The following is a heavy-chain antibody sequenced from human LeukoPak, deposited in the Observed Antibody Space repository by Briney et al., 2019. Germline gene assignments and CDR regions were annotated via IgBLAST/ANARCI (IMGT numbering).Heavy chain of an antibody. J-gene: IGHJ5*02. CDR1: GDSITAHF. CDR2: ISYNGNT. D-gene: IGHD4-17*01. CDR3: ARSPFGDYDFDP. V-gene: IGHV4-59*11. Sequence: SETLSLTCTVSGDSITAHFWSWIRQSPGRGLEWIGFISYNGNTNYNPSLKSRVTISRDTSKNQFSLKLSSVTAADTAVYYCARSPFGDYDFDPWGQGTLVTVSS.